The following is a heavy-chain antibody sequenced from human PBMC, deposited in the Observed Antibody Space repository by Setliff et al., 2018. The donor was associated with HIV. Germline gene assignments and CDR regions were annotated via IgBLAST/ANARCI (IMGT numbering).Heavy chain of an antibody. D-gene: IGHD3-10*01. CDR3: ARHTTPWEFNYFDY. J-gene: IGHJ4*02. CDR2: IYYSGST. CDR1: GDSISSGGHY. V-gene: IGHV4-39*01. Sequence: PSETLSLTCSVSGDSISSGGHYWGWIRQPPGKGLEWIGSIYYSGSTYYNPSLKSRVTISVDTSKNQFSLKLSSVTAADTAVYYCARHTTPWEFNYFDYWGQGTLVTVSS.